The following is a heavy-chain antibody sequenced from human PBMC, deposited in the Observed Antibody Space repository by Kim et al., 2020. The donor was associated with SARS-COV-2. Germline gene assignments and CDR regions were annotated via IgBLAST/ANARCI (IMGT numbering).Heavy chain of an antibody. D-gene: IGHD6-13*01. J-gene: IGHJ6*03. CDR1: GFTFSSYE. CDR2: ISSSGSTI. Sequence: GGSLRLSCAASGFTFSSYEMNWVRQAPGKGLEWVSYISSSGSTIYYADSVKGRFTISRDNAKNSLYLQMNSLRAEDTAVYYCARETIAAAYYYYYYMDVWGKGTTVTVSS. CDR3: ARETIAAAYYYYYYMDV. V-gene: IGHV3-48*03.